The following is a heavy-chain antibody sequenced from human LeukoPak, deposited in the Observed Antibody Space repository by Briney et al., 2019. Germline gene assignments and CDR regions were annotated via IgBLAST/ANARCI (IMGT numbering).Heavy chain of an antibody. CDR1: GFTFSSYE. Sequence: GGSLRLSCAASGFTFSSYEMNWVRQAPGKGLEWVSYISSSGSTIYYADSVKGRFTISRDNAKNSLYLQMKSLRAEDTAVYYCAKEIYGDPTGGRFQHWGQGTLVTVSS. CDR2: ISSSGSTI. CDR3: AKEIYGDPTGGRFQH. D-gene: IGHD4/OR15-4a*01. J-gene: IGHJ1*01. V-gene: IGHV3-48*03.